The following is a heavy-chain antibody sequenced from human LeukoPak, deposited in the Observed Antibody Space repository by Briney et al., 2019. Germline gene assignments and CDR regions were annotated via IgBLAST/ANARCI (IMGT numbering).Heavy chain of an antibody. CDR1: GGTFSSYT. Sequence: ASVKVSCKASGGTFSSYTISWVRQATGQGLEWMGWMNPNSGNTGYAQKFQGRVTMTRNTSISTAYMELSSLRSEDTAVYYCASSAWATWGQGTLVTVSS. V-gene: IGHV1-8*02. D-gene: IGHD2-2*01. CDR2: MNPNSGNT. CDR3: ASSAWAT. J-gene: IGHJ4*02.